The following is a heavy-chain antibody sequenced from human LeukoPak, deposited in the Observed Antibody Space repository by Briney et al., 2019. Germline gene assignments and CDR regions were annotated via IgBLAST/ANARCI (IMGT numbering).Heavy chain of an antibody. V-gene: IGHV3-23*01. CDR2: ISGGGGST. D-gene: IGHD6-19*01. J-gene: IGHJ6*02. CDR1: GFTFSSYA. CDR3: ANIAVAGVYYYYGMDV. Sequence: GGSLRLSCAASGFTFSSYAMSWVRQAPGKGLEWVSAISGGGGSTYYADSVKGRFTISRDNSKNTLYLQMNSLRAEDTAVYYCANIAVAGVYYYYGMDVWGQGTTVTVSS.